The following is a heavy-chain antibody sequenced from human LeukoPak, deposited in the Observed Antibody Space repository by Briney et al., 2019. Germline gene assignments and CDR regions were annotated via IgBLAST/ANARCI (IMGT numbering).Heavy chain of an antibody. V-gene: IGHV1-24*01. CDR1: GYTLTELS. J-gene: IGHJ4*02. CDR3: ARYPEEVLLWFGERGYFDY. Sequence: GASVKVSCKVSGYTLTELSMHWVRQAPGKGLEWMGGFDPEDGETIYAQKFQGRVTMTEDTSTDTAYMELSSLRSDDTAVYYCARYPEEVLLWFGERGYFDYWGQGTLVTVSS. D-gene: IGHD3-10*01. CDR2: FDPEDGET.